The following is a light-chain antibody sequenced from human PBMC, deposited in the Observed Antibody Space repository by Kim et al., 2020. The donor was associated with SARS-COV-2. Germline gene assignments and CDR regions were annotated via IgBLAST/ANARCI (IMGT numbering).Light chain of an antibody. V-gene: IGKV3-15*01. CDR2: GAS. Sequence: EIVMTQSPATLSVSPGERATLSCRASQSVSSSLAWYQQRPGQAPRLLIYGASTRATGIPARFSGRGSGTEFTLTISSLQSEDFAVYYCQHYSNWPPWTFGQGTKVDIK. J-gene: IGKJ1*01. CDR3: QHYSNWPPWT. CDR1: QSVSSS.